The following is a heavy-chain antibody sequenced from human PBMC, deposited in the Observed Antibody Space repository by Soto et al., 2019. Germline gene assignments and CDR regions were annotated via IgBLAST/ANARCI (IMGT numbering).Heavy chain of an antibody. D-gene: IGHD7-27*01. Sequence: SETLSLTCTVSGFSIINHYCRWIRQPPGKGLEWIGYVYYTGSTNYNPSLKSRVTMSVDTSKNQFSLNLTSLTAADTAIYYCARANWYSEYWGQGTLVTVSS. CDR1: GFSIINHY. V-gene: IGHV4-59*11. CDR3: ARANWYSEY. J-gene: IGHJ4*02. CDR2: VYYTGST.